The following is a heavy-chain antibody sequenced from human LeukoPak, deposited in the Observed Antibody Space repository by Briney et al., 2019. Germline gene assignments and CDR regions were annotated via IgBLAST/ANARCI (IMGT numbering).Heavy chain of an antibody. CDR3: ASSRSGWYGYFDY. CDR1: GGSISSYY. J-gene: IGHJ4*02. V-gene: IGHV4-59*08. CDR2: NSGST. D-gene: IGHD6-19*01. Sequence: SSETLSLTCTVSGGSISSYYWSWIRQPPGKGLEWIGYNSGSTNYNPSLKSRVTISVDTSKNQFSLKLSSVTAADTAVYYCASSRSGWYGYFDYWGQGTLVTVSS.